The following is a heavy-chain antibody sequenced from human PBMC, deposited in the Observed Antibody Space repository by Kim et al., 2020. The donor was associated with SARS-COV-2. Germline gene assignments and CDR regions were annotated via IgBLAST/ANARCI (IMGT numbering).Heavy chain of an antibody. CDR3: ARVGGLLWFRESTDDAFDI. V-gene: IGHV3-48*02. CDR1: GFTFSSYS. CDR2: ISSSSSTI. Sequence: GGSLRLSCAASGFTFSSYSMNWVRQAPGKGLEWVSYISSSSSTIYYADSVKGRFTISRDNAKNSLYLQMNSLRDEDTAVYYCARVGGLLWFRESTDDAFDIWGQGTMVTVSS. J-gene: IGHJ3*02. D-gene: IGHD3-10*01.